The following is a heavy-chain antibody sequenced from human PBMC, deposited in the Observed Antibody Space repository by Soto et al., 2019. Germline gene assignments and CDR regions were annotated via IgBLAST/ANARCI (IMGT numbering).Heavy chain of an antibody. J-gene: IGHJ4*02. Sequence: GSLRLSCAASGFTFSSYSMNWVRQAPGKGLEWVSSISSSSSYIYYADSVKGRFTISRDNAKNSLYLQMNSLRAEDTAVYYCARDSDLYDILTGYYPYWGQGTLVTVSS. D-gene: IGHD3-9*01. CDR2: ISSSSSYI. CDR3: ARDSDLYDILTGYYPY. V-gene: IGHV3-21*01. CDR1: GFTFSSYS.